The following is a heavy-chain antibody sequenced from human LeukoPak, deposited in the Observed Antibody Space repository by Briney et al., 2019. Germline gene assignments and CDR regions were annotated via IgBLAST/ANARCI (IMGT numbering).Heavy chain of an antibody. CDR2: IYYSGST. CDR1: GGSISSSSYY. J-gene: IGHJ5*02. Sequence: SETLSLTCTVSGGSISSSSYYWAWIRQPPGKGLEWIGSIYYSGSTYYNPSLKSRVTISVDTSKNQFSLKLGSVTAADTAVYYCARHLDYSSSLVWFDPWGQGTLVTVSS. D-gene: IGHD6-6*01. V-gene: IGHV4-39*01. CDR3: ARHLDYSSSLVWFDP.